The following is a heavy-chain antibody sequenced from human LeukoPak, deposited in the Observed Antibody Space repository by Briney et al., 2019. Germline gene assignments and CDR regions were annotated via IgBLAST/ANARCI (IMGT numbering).Heavy chain of an antibody. Sequence: TLSPTCTVSGGSISSGSYYWSWIRQPAGKGLEWIGRIYTSGSTNYNPSLKSRVTISVDTSKNQFSLKLSSVTAADTAVYYCATIAAAATAHFDYWGQGTLVTVSS. V-gene: IGHV4-61*02. J-gene: IGHJ4*02. CDR1: GGSISSGSYY. CDR3: ATIAAAATAHFDY. CDR2: IYTSGST. D-gene: IGHD6-13*01.